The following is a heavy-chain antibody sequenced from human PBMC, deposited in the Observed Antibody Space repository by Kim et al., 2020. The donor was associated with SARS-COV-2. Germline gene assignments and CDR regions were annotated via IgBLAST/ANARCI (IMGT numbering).Heavy chain of an antibody. J-gene: IGHJ6*02. D-gene: IGHD3-10*01. CDR2: IYHSGST. V-gene: IGHV4-4*02. CDR1: GGSISSSDW. Sequence: SETLSLTCAVSGGSISSSDWWSWVRQPPGKGLEWIGEIYHSGSTNYNPSLKSRVTISVDKSKNQFSLKLSSVTAADTAVYYCARGGVLWFGEFYYYGMDVWGQGTTVTVSS. CDR3: ARGGVLWFGEFYYYGMDV.